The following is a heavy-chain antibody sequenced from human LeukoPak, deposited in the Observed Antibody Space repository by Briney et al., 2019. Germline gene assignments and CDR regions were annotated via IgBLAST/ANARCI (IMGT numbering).Heavy chain of an antibody. CDR2: INPNSGGT. Sequence: ASVKVSCKASGYTFTGYYMHWVRQAPGQGLEWMGWINPNSGGTNYAQKFQGWVTMTRDTSISTAYMELSRLRSDDTAVYYCAREDYDMLTGYYEGAPGTNWGQGTLVTVSS. CDR3: AREDYDMLTGYYEGAPGTN. D-gene: IGHD3-9*01. V-gene: IGHV1-2*04. J-gene: IGHJ4*02. CDR1: GYTFTGYY.